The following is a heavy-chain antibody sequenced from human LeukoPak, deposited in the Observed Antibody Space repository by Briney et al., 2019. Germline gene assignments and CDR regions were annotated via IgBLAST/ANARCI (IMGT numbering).Heavy chain of an antibody. Sequence: PSETLSLTCTVSGGSISSSSYYWGWIRQPPGKGLEWIGSIYYSGSTYYNPSLKSRVTISVDTSKNQFSLKLSSVTAADTAVYYCARPYGGKFPSRAEYFQHWGQGTLVTVSS. D-gene: IGHD4-23*01. CDR2: IYYSGST. J-gene: IGHJ1*01. V-gene: IGHV4-39*07. CDR1: GGSISSSSYY. CDR3: ARPYGGKFPSRAEYFQH.